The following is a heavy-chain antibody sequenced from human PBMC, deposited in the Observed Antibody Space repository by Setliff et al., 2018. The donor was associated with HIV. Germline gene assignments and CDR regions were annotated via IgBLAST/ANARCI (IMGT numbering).Heavy chain of an antibody. CDR3: ASIELAAMVPVDY. D-gene: IGHD5-18*01. V-gene: IGHV3-74*01. J-gene: IGHJ4*02. Sequence: PGESLKISCAASGFTFRSYWMYWVRQPPGKGLVWVSRINIDGGSTNYADSVKGRFTISRDNAKNSLYLQMNSLRAEDTAVYYCASIELAAMVPVDYWGQGTLVTVSS. CDR1: GFTFRSYW. CDR2: INIDGGST.